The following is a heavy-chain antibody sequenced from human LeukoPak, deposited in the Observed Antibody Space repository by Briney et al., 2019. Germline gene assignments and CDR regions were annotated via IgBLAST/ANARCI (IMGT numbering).Heavy chain of an antibody. CDR3: ARGGVQVSGIDEFDY. Sequence: AGGSLRLSCAASGFTFSTNSMNWVRQAPGKGLEWVSSIGISSSHTFYADSVKGRFTISRDNAENSVYLQMNSLRAEDTAVYYCARGGVQVSGIDEFDYWGQGTLVTVSS. CDR2: IGISSSHT. J-gene: IGHJ4*02. V-gene: IGHV3-21*01. D-gene: IGHD6-19*01. CDR1: GFTFSTNS.